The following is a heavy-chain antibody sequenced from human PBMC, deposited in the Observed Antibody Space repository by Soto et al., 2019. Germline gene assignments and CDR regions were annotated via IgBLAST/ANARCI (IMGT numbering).Heavy chain of an antibody. Sequence: QVQLVQAGAEVRKPGSSVRVSCKASGGSFNRHTISWVRQAPGQGLEWMGGIIPIFGTTNHAQKFQGRVTIIAYESTSKVYMELSSLRSDDTAIYYCARGWGYDSTDYYYAYWGQGTLVIVSS. CDR1: GGSFNRHT. J-gene: IGHJ4*02. V-gene: IGHV1-69*01. CDR3: ARGWGYDSTDYYYAY. D-gene: IGHD3-22*01. CDR2: IIPIFGTT.